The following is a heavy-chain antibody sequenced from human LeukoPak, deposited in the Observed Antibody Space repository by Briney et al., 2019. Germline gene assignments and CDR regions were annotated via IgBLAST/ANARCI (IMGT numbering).Heavy chain of an antibody. CDR3: AKDEVTSWGGLDY. J-gene: IGHJ4*02. D-gene: IGHD3-16*01. CDR2: IYSGGIT. V-gene: IGHV3-53*01. CDR1: GFTVSSKF. Sequence: GGAVRLSCAASGFTVSSKFMHWVRQAPGKGLEWVSVIYSGGITYYADSVKGRFTVSRDNSRNTMYLHMNSLKVEDTAVYYCAKDEVTSWGGLDYWGQGTRVPVSS.